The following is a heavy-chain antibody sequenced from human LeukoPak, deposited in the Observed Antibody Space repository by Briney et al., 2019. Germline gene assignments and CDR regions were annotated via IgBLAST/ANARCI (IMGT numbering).Heavy chain of an antibody. CDR2: ISPAGGTT. D-gene: IGHD3-22*01. Sequence: PGGSLRLSCAVSGFTFSSEAIGWVRQLPGGGLEWVSTISPAGGTTYYAESMKGRFTISRDNSKSTLYLQMNSLRAEDTAVYYCAKDGYYYDRNGYYCDYWGQGTLATVSS. CDR3: AKDGYYYDRNGYYCDY. J-gene: IGHJ4*02. V-gene: IGHV3-23*01. CDR1: GFTFSSEA.